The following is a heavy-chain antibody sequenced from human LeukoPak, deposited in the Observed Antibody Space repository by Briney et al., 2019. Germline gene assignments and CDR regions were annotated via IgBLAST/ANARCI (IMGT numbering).Heavy chain of an antibody. Sequence: SVKVSCRVSGGPFSRYAISWVRQAPGRGREWMGGILPSFGTANYAQKFQVRVTITADESTGTAYMELSSLRSEDTAVYYCARVFRGLLGGSYYYFDSWGQGTLVAVSS. V-gene: IGHV1-69*13. D-gene: IGHD3-10*01. CDR2: ILPSFGTA. J-gene: IGHJ4*02. CDR1: GGPFSRYA. CDR3: ARVFRGLLGGSYYYFDS.